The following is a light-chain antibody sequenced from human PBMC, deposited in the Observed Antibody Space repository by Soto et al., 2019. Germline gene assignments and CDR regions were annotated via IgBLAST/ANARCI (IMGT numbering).Light chain of an antibody. CDR1: QSISSW. Sequence: DIKITISPSTLSASVGDRVTITCRASQSISSWLAWYQQKPGKAPKLLIYQASSLESGVLSRFSGSGSGTEFTLTISSLQPDDFTPYYCQHYTIHPWTFAQVSKVDIK. CDR3: QHYTIHPWT. J-gene: IGKJ1*01. CDR2: QAS. V-gene: IGKV1-5*03.